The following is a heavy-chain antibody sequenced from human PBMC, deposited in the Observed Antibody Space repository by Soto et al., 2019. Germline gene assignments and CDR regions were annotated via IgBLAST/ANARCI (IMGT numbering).Heavy chain of an antibody. CDR1: GYTFTSYG. J-gene: IGHJ6*02. D-gene: IGHD2-15*01. CDR2: ISAYNGNT. V-gene: IGHV1-18*01. Sequence: QVQLVQSGAEVKKPGASVKVSCKASGYTFTSYGISWVRQAPGQGLEWMGWISAYNGNTNYAQKLQGRVNMTTDTATSTASKELGRLRSDHKAVYYCAGLAAAHLLVYYSCGIDVWGQGTTVTVSS. CDR3: AGLAAAHLLVYYSCGIDV.